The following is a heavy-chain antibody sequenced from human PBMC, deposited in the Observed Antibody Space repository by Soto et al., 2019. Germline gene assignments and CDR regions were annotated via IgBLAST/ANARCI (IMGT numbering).Heavy chain of an antibody. D-gene: IGHD3-10*02. CDR3: ARGHGIYVRFDS. V-gene: IGHV4-59*02. CDR2: IYNNGRT. Sequence: SETLSLTCSVSGGSVYDFYWNWLRQTPGKGLEWIGNIYNNGRTNYNPSLKNRVTISIDTSKNQFSLHLSSVTTADTAMYFCARGHGIYVRFDSWGQGTLVTVSS. CDR1: GGSVYDFY. J-gene: IGHJ4*02.